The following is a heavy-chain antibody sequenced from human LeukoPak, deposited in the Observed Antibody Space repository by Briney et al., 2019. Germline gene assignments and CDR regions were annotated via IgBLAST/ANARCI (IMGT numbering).Heavy chain of an antibody. J-gene: IGHJ4*02. V-gene: IGHV3-30-3*01. Sequence: PGRSLRLSCAASGFTFSSYAMHWVRQAPGKGLEWVAVISYDGSNKYYADSVKGRFTISRDNSKNTLYLQMNSLRAEDTAVYYCARAGDSRGYPLGYWGQGTLVTVS. D-gene: IGHD3-22*01. CDR2: ISYDGSNK. CDR3: ARAGDSRGYPLGY. CDR1: GFTFSSYA.